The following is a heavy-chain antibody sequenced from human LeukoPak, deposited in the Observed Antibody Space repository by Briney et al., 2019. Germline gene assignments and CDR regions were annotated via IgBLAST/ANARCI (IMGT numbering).Heavy chain of an antibody. CDR1: GYTFTSYD. CDR3: ARGYCSSTSCPSYYYYYGMDV. CDR2: MNPNSGNT. V-gene: IGHV1-8*01. J-gene: IGHJ6*02. Sequence: ASVKVSCKASGYTFTSYDINWVRQATGQGLEWMGWMNPNSGNTGYAQKFQGRVTMTRNTSISTAYMELSSLRSEDTAVYYCARGYCSSTSCPSYYYYYGMDVWGQGTTVTVSS. D-gene: IGHD2-2*01.